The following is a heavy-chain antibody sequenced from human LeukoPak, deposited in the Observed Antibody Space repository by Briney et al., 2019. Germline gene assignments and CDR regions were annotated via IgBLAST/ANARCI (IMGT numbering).Heavy chain of an antibody. CDR3: ARGTTIAAPDY. CDR1: GFTVSGKY. J-gene: IGHJ4*02. V-gene: IGHV3-53*01. Sequence: GGSLRLSCAASGFTVSGKYMSWVRQAPGKGLEWVSVIYSGGGTYYADSVKGQFTISRDNSRNTLYLQMNSLRAEDTAVYYCARGTTIAAPDYWGQGTLVTVSS. D-gene: IGHD6-6*01. CDR2: IYSGGGT.